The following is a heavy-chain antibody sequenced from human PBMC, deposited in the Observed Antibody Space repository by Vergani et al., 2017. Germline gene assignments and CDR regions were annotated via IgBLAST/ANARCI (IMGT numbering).Heavy chain of an antibody. CDR2: IYYSGST. J-gene: IGHJ6*03. V-gene: IGHV4-59*01. CDR3: AKTETYYYYYYYMDV. Sequence: QVQLQESGPGLVKPSETLSLTCTVSGGSISSYYWSWIRQPPGTGLEWIGYIYYSGSTNYNPSLKSRVTISVDTSKNQFSLKLSSVTAADTAVYYCAKTETYYYYYYYMDVWGKGTTVTVSS. D-gene: IGHD3-16*01. CDR1: GGSISSYY.